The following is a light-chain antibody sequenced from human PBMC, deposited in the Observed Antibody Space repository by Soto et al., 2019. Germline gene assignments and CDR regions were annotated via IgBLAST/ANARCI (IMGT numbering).Light chain of an antibody. CDR2: GPS. CDR1: QNVNSNH. Sequence: EIVLTQSPGTLSLSPGERATLSCRASQNVNSNHIAWYQQKPGQAPRLLIYGPSSRATSIPERFSGSGSGTDFTLTISRLEPEDFAVYFCHQFGSSPQTFGHGTKVDIK. V-gene: IGKV3-20*01. CDR3: HQFGSSPQT. J-gene: IGKJ1*01.